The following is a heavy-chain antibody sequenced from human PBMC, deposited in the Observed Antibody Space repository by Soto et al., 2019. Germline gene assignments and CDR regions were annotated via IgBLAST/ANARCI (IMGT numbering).Heavy chain of an antibody. D-gene: IGHD4-17*01. CDR2: ISGSGGST. J-gene: IGHJ5*02. V-gene: IGHV3-23*01. Sequence: GGSLRLSCAASGFTFSSYAMSWVRQAPGKGLEWVSAISGSGGSTYYADSVKGRFAISRDNSKNTLYLQMNSLRAEDTAVYYCAKVVTVTKDGNWFDPWGQGTLVTVSS. CDR3: AKVVTVTKDGNWFDP. CDR1: GFTFSSYA.